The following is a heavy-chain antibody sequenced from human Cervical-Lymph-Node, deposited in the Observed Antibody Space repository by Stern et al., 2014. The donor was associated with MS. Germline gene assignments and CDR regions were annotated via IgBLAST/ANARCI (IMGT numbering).Heavy chain of an antibody. V-gene: IGHV4-34*01. CDR3: ARRGGQGIAVTGTIDY. CDR2: IDHGGST. J-gene: IGHJ4*02. Sequence: QVQLQQWGAGLLKPSETLSLTCAVYGESFSGFFWSWVRQPPGQGLEWIGEIDHGGSTNSNPSLNVRVTMSFDTSKSQFPVKLSSGTAADTAIYYCARRGGQGIAVTGTIDYWGQGMLVTVSS. D-gene: IGHD6-19*01. CDR1: GESFSGFF.